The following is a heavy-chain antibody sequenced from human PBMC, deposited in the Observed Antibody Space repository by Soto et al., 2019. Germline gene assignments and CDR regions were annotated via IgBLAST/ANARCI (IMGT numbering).Heavy chain of an antibody. Sequence: GGSLRLSCAASGFTFSSYGMHWVRQAPGKGLEWVAVISYDGSNKYYADSVKGRFTISRDNSKNTLYLQMNSLRAEDTAVYYCAKAGTRVAGTDIWGQGTMVTVSS. CDR2: ISYDGSNK. D-gene: IGHD6-19*01. V-gene: IGHV3-30*18. CDR3: AKAGTRVAGTDI. CDR1: GFTFSSYG. J-gene: IGHJ3*02.